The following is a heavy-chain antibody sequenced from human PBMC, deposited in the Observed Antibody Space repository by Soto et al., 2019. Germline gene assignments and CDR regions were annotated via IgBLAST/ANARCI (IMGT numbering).Heavy chain of an antibody. J-gene: IGHJ5*02. V-gene: IGHV1-3*01. CDR3: ARGGLSRAPVSYFDN. D-gene: IGHD3-10*01. CDR1: GYALINYA. CDR2: INAGNGNT. Sequence: QVQHVQSGAEVKNPGASVKVSCKASGYALINYAIHWVRQAPGPRLEWMGWINAGNGNTKYSQKFQDRVTITRDTLAHTAYMELRSLTSEDTAVYYCARGGLSRAPVSYFDNWGQGTLVTVST.